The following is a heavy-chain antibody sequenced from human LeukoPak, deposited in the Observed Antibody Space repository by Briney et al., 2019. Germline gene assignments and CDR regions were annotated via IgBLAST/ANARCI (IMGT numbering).Heavy chain of an antibody. CDR1: GFTFYTYA. CDR2: IGPDGGTT. V-gene: IGHV3-64*01. D-gene: IGHD1-1*01. Sequence: GGSLRLSCAASGFTFYTYAMHWVRQAPGKGLEYVSGIGPDGGTTYYAKSVKGRFTISRDNFKNMVYLQMGSLTADDMGVYYCARGAQLTDYWGQGTLVTVSS. J-gene: IGHJ4*02. CDR3: ARGAQLTDY.